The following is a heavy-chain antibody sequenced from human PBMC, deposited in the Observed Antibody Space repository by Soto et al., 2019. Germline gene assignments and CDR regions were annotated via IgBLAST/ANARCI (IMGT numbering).Heavy chain of an antibody. J-gene: IGHJ6*02. CDR1: GFTVSSNY. Sequence: GGSLRLSCAASGFTVSSNYMSWVRQAPGKGLEWVSVIYSGGSTYYADSVKGRFTISRDNSKNTLYLQMNSLRAEDTAVYYCARGSGYEYYYYYGMDVWGQGTTVTVSS. CDR2: IYSGGST. D-gene: IGHD5-12*01. V-gene: IGHV3-53*01. CDR3: ARGSGYEYYYYYGMDV.